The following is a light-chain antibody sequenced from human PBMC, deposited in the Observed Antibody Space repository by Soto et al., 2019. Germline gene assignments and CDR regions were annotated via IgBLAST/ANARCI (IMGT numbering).Light chain of an antibody. CDR1: QNISNW. J-gene: IGKJ1*01. CDR3: QHYDGFPWT. CDR2: KAS. V-gene: IGKV1-5*03. Sequence: DIQMTQSPSTLSASIGDRVTITCRASQNISNWLAWYQQKPGKAPKLRIYKASSLEGGVPSRFSGSASGTEFTLTISSLQPDDFATYYCQHYDGFPWTFGQGTKVEIK.